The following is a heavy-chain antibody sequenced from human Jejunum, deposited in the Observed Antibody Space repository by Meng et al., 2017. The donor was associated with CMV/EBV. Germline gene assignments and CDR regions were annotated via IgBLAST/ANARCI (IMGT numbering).Heavy chain of an antibody. CDR2: TYYSGNT. CDR3: ARARGKQLGLFDY. J-gene: IGHJ4*02. CDR1: GGSISTYY. Sequence: VPGGSISTYYWSWIRQPPGKGLEWIGYTYYSGNTNYNPSLKSRATISVDTSKNQFSLKLISVTAADTALYYCARARGKQLGLFDYWGQGTLVTVSS. V-gene: IGHV4-59*01. D-gene: IGHD6-6*01.